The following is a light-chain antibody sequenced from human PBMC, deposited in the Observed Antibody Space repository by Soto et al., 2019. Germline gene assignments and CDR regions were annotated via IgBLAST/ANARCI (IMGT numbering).Light chain of an antibody. CDR3: CSYAGSNLHYV. CDR1: GSDVGGYNY. J-gene: IGLJ1*01. V-gene: IGLV2-11*01. CDR2: DVT. Sequence: QSVLTQPRSVSGSPGQSVTISYFGTGSDVGGYNYVSWYQQHPGKAPQLMIYDVTKRPSGVPDRFSGSKSGNTASLTISGLQAEDEADYYCCSYAGSNLHYVFGLGTKVTVL.